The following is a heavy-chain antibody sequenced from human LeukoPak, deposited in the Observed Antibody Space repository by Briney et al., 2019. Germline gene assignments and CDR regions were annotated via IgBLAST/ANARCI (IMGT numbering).Heavy chain of an antibody. CDR2: IKLDGSEK. Sequence: GGSLRLSCAASGFTFRDYWMNWVRQAPGKGLEWVANIKLDGSEKYYAESVKGRLTISRDNTKNSLYLQMNSLRAEDTAVYYCARGPQWELLGYWGQGTLVTVSS. V-gene: IGHV3-7*01. CDR1: GFTFRDYW. D-gene: IGHD1-26*01. CDR3: ARGPQWELLGY. J-gene: IGHJ4*02.